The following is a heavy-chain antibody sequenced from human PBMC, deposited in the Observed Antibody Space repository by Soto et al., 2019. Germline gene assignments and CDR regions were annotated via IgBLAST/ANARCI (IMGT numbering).Heavy chain of an antibody. D-gene: IGHD2-15*01. V-gene: IGHV4-59*08. CDR1: GGSISSYY. CDR2: IYYSGST. Sequence: PSETLSLTCTVSGGSISSYYWSWIRQPPGKGLEWIGYIYYSGSTNYNPSLKSRFTISVDTSKNQFSLKLSSVTAADTAVYYCALRSSALYNWFDPWGQGTLVTVSS. CDR3: ALRSSALYNWFDP. J-gene: IGHJ5*02.